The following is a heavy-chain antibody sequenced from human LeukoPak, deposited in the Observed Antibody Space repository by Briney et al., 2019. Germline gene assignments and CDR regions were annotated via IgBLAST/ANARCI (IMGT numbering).Heavy chain of an antibody. D-gene: IGHD3-10*01. CDR1: GYTFTGYY. J-gene: IGHJ5*02. V-gene: IGHV1-2*04. CDR2: INPNSGGT. Sequence: ASVEVSCKASGYTFTGYYMHWVRQAPGQGLEWMGWINPNSGGTNYAQKFQGWVTMTRDTSISTAYMELSRLRSDDTAVYYCARRPRPKWFGDQDNWFDPWGQGTLVTVSS. CDR3: ARRPRPKWFGDQDNWFDP.